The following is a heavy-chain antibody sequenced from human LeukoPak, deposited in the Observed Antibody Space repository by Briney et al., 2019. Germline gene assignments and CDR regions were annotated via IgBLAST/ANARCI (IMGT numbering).Heavy chain of an antibody. CDR2: IYHRGST. V-gene: IGHV4-38-2*02. CDR3: ARRSYTRSRGDY. CDR1: GYSITSGYY. D-gene: IGHD3-10*01. Sequence: SETLSLTCTVSGYSITSGYYWGWIRQPPGKGLEWIGTIYHRGSTYYSPSLKSRVTISVDTSKNQFSLNLISVTAADTAVYFGARRSYTRSRGDYWGKEPLVTVS. J-gene: IGHJ4*02.